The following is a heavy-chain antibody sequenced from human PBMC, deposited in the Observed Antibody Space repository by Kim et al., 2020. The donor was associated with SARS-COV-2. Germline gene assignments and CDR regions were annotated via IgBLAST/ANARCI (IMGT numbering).Heavy chain of an antibody. CDR1: GFAFHHSA. Sequence: WGSLRLSCAASGFAFHHSAMSWVRQAPGKGLEWVSGIFGSGFGTYYADSVKDRFSISRDNSKNILSLQMSDLRVEDTATYYCVKHLHVTSVTFYWYFELWGRGTLVAVSS. V-gene: IGHV3-23*05. J-gene: IGHJ2*01. CDR2: IFGSGFGT. D-gene: IGHD2-21*02. CDR3: VKHLHVTSVTFYWYFEL.